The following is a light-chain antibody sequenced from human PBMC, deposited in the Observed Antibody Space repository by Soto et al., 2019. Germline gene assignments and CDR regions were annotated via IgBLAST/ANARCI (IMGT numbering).Light chain of an antibody. V-gene: IGKV3-20*01. CDR3: QQYGSSPRT. Sequence: EIVLTQSPGTLSLSPGERATLSCRASQTVSSSYLAWYQQKLGQAPRLLIYGASSRATDIPDRFSGSGSGTDFTLTLSRLEPEDFAVYYCQQYGSSPRTFGQGTKV. CDR2: GAS. CDR1: QTVSSSY. J-gene: IGKJ1*01.